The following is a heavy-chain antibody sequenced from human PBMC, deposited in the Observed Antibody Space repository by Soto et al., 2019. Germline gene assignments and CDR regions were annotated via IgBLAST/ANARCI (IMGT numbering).Heavy chain of an antibody. CDR3: ARSGTYSSSSKDNY. CDR1: GYSFTSYG. V-gene: IGHV1-18*01. D-gene: IGHD6-6*01. Sequence: ASVKGSCKASGYSFTSYGISWVRQAPGQGLEWMGWISAYNGNTNYAQKLQGRVTMTTDTSTSTAYMELRSLRSDDTAVYYCARSGTYSSSSKDNYWGQGTLVTVSS. J-gene: IGHJ4*02. CDR2: ISAYNGNT.